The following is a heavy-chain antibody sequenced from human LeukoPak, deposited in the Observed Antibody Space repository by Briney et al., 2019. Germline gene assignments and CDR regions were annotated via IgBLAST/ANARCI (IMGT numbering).Heavy chain of an antibody. CDR1: GGSISSYY. Sequence: SETLSLTCTVSGGSISSYYWSWIRQPAGKGLEWIGRIYTSGSTNYNPSLKSRVTMSVDTSKNQFSLKLSSVTAADTAVYYCARSLWFGELLLFDPWGQGTLVTASS. CDR3: ARSLWFGELLLFDP. D-gene: IGHD3-10*01. CDR2: IYTSGST. J-gene: IGHJ5*02. V-gene: IGHV4-4*07.